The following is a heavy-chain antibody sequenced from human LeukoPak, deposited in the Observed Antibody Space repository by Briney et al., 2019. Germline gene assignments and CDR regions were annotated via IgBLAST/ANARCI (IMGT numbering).Heavy chain of an antibody. CDR3: ARTEGAFDY. CDR1: GGSISSSSHY. CDR2: IYYSGST. J-gene: IGHJ4*02. V-gene: IGHV4-39*01. D-gene: IGHD3-16*01. Sequence: SETLSLTCTVSGGSISSSSHYWGWIRQPPGKGLEWIGSIYYSGSTYYDPALKSRVTISVDTSKNQFSLKLSSVTAADTAVYYCARTEGAFDYWGQGTRVTVSS.